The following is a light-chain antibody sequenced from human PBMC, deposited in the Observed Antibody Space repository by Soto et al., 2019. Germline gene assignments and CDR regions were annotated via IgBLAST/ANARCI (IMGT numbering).Light chain of an antibody. CDR2: RAS. CDR3: QQYSTWPPRYT. CDR1: QSVSSY. V-gene: IGKV3-15*01. J-gene: IGKJ2*01. Sequence: EIVMTQSPATLSVPPGGRATLSCRASQSVSSYLAWYQQRPGQPPRLLIYRASTRATGIPARFSGSGSWTEFSLTLSSLQSEDFAVYYCQQYSTWPPRYTFGQGTKLEI.